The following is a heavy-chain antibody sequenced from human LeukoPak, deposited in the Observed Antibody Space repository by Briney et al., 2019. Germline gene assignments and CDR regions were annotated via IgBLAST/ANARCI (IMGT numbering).Heavy chain of an antibody. D-gene: IGHD2-2*01. CDR2: IGRTGSTK. J-gene: IGHJ4*02. Sequence: GGSLRLSCAASGFTFSSYEMDWVRQAPGKGLVWISYIGRTGSTKFYADSLEGRFTISRDNAKNSLYLQMNSLRAEGTAVYYCARRYCSNTSCLFDYWGQGTLVTVSS. CDR1: GFTFSSYE. V-gene: IGHV3-48*03. CDR3: ARRYCSNTSCLFDY.